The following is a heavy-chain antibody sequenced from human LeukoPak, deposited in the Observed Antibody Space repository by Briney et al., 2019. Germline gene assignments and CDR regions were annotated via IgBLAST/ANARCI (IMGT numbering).Heavy chain of an antibody. V-gene: IGHV1-18*01. CDR2: ISAYNGNT. J-gene: IGHJ5*02. CDR1: GYTFSSYG. D-gene: IGHD7-27*01. CDR3: AREVFWGLDP. Sequence: GASVKVSCKASGYTFSSYGISWVRQAPGQGLEWMGWISAYNGNTVYAQRLQGRVTMTTDTSTNIAYMELRSLRSDDTAVYYCAREVFWGLDPWGQGTLVTVSS.